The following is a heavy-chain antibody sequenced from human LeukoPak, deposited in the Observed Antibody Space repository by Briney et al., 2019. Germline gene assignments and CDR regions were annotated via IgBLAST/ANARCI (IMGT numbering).Heavy chain of an antibody. Sequence: GGSLRLSCTASGFTFSSYWIHWVRHPPGKGLLWVSRINSDGGDTIYADSVRGRFTISRDNAKNTLYLQMNSLGAEDTAVYYCARGGYNHAFDIWGQGTVVTVSS. J-gene: IGHJ3*02. D-gene: IGHD5-24*01. V-gene: IGHV3-74*01. CDR1: GFTFSSYW. CDR2: INSDGGDT. CDR3: ARGGYNHAFDI.